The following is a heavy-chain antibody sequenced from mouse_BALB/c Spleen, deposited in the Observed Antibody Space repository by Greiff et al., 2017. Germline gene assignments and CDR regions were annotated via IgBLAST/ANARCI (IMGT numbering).Heavy chain of an antibody. CDR2: ILPGSGST. CDR1: GYTFSSYW. J-gene: IGHJ3*01. Sequence: LVESGAELMKPGASVKISCKATGYTFSSYWIEWVKQRPGHGLEWIGEILPGSGSTNYNEKFKGKATFTADTSSNTAYMQLSSLTSEDSAVYYCARSWDWFAYWGQGTLVTVSA. V-gene: IGHV1-9*01. D-gene: IGHD4-1*01. CDR3: ARSWDWFAY.